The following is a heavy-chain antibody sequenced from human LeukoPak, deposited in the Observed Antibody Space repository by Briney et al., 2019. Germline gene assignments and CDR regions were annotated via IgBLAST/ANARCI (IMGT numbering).Heavy chain of an antibody. J-gene: IGHJ6*02. Sequence: RASVKVSCKASGGTFSSYAISWVRQAPGQGLEWMGGIIPIFGTANYAQKFQGRVTITADESTSTTYMELSSLRSEDTAVYYCARSRIAVAGTYYYYGMDVWGQGTTVTVSS. CDR1: GGTFSSYA. V-gene: IGHV1-69*13. CDR2: IIPIFGTA. CDR3: ARSRIAVAGTYYYYGMDV. D-gene: IGHD6-19*01.